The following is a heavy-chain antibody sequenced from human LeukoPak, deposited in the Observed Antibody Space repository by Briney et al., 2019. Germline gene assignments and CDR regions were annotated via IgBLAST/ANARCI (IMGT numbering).Heavy chain of an antibody. V-gene: IGHV3-21*01. CDR3: ARVESGWYPGED. Sequence: GGSLRLSCAASGFSFSSYSMTLVRQAPGKGLEWVSSINSRSTYIHYADSVKGRFTISRDNAKNSLYLQMNSLRAEDTAVYHCARVESGWYPGEDWGQGILVTVSS. CDR1: GFSFSSYS. J-gene: IGHJ4*02. D-gene: IGHD6-19*01. CDR2: INSRSTYI.